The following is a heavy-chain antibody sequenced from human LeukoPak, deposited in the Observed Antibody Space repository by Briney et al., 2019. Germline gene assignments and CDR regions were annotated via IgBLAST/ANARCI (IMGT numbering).Heavy chain of an antibody. J-gene: IGHJ4*02. CDR2: VCGSGGST. V-gene: IGHV3-23*01. D-gene: IGHD2-15*01. Sequence: PGGSLRLSCAASGFTFSGYAKSWVRQAPGKGLEWVSAVCGSGGSTYYADSVKGRFTISRDNSKNMLYLQMNSLRAEDTAVYYCAKGSGGSCFSPLDYWGRRTLVTVSS. CDR3: AKGSGGSCFSPLDY. CDR1: GFTFSGYA.